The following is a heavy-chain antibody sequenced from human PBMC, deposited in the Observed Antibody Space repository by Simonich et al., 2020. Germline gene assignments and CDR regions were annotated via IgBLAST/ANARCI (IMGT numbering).Heavy chain of an antibody. CDR1: GFTFSSYS. V-gene: IGHV3-48*01. CDR3: ARDSSYYAFDI. D-gene: IGHD5-12*01. CDR2: ISSSSSTI. Sequence: EVQLVESGGGLVQPGGSLRLSCAASGFTFSSYSMNWVRQAPGKGLEWVSYISSSSSTIYDADSVKGRFTISRDNAKNALYLQMNSPRAEDTAVYYCARDSSYYAFDIWGQGTMVTVSS. J-gene: IGHJ3*02.